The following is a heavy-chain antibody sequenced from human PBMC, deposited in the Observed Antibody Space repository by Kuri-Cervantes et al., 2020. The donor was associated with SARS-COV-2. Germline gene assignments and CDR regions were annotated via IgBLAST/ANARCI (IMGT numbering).Heavy chain of an antibody. V-gene: IGHV3-74*01. Sequence: GESLKISCAASGFTFSGHWIHWVRQAPGKGLVWVSRINPDGSYTNNADSVKGRFTLSRDNAKNSLYLQMNSLRAEDTAVYYCARDSSSSPYYYYGMDVWGQGTTVTVSS. CDR2: INPDGSYT. CDR3: ARDSSSSPYYYYGMDV. D-gene: IGHD6-6*01. J-gene: IGHJ6*02. CDR1: GFTFSGHW.